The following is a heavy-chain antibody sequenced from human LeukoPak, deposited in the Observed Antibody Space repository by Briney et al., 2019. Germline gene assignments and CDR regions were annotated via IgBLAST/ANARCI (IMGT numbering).Heavy chain of an antibody. CDR1: GFTFSSYS. CDR3: ARDRIAAAIQG. CDR2: ISSSSSYI. V-gene: IGHV3-21*01. D-gene: IGHD6-13*01. Sequence: GGSLRLSCAAPGFTFSSYSMNWVRQAPGKGLEWVSSISSSSSYIYYADSVKGRFTISRDNAKNSLYLQMNSLRAEDTAVYYCARDRIAAAIQGWGQGTLVTVSS. J-gene: IGHJ4*02.